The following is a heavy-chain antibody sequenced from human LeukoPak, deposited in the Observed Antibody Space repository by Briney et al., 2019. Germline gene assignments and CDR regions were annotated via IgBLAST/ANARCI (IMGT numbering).Heavy chain of an antibody. V-gene: IGHV4-59*08. CDR3: ARLWGFCPGGTCSFDQ. CDR1: RGSIGSYY. J-gene: IGHJ4*02. Sequence: PSETLSLTCTVSRGSIGSYYWGWIRQPPGKGLEWIAYIFNTGTTKYNPSLKSRVTISLDTSNSQFSLKLSSVTAADTAVYYCARLWGFCPGGTCSFDQWGQGSLDIVSS. D-gene: IGHD2-8*02. CDR2: IFNTGTT.